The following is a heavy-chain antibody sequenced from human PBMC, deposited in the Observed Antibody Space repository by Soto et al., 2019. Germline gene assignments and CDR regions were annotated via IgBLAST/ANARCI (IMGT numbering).Heavy chain of an antibody. Sequence: SETLSLTCTVSGGSISSYYWSWIRQPPGKGLEWIGYIYYSGSTNYNPSLKSRVTISVDTSKNQFSLKLSSVTAADTAVYYCARAGLSSGSFDYSGQGTLVTVSS. D-gene: IGHD3-10*01. CDR3: ARAGLSSGSFDY. CDR2: IYYSGST. J-gene: IGHJ4*02. V-gene: IGHV4-59*01. CDR1: GGSISSYY.